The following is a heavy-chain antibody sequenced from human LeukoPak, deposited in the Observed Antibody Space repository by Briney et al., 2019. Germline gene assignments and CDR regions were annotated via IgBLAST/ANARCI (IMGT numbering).Heavy chain of an antibody. J-gene: IGHJ1*01. CDR2: ISGSGGRT. CDR1: GITFDSYA. Sequence: GGSLRLSCAAAGITFDSYAMSWVRQAPGTGLEWISVISGSGGRTSYADSVKGRFIISRNNSKNTLHLQMHSLRAEDTAVYYCVKEKLAYCGGDCFGEYFQDWGQGTLVTVSS. D-gene: IGHD2-21*02. CDR3: VKEKLAYCGGDCFGEYFQD. V-gene: IGHV3-23*01.